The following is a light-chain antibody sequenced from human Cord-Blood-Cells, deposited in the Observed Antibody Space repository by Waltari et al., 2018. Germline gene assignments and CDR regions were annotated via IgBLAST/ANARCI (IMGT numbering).Light chain of an antibody. CDR3: CSYAGSSTWV. Sequence: QSALTQPASVSGSPGQSITIPCTGTRRDVGSYNLVSWYQQHPGKAPKLMIYEVSKRPSGVSNRFSGSKSGNTASLTISGLQAEDEADYYCCSYAGSSTWVFGGGTKLTVL. CDR1: RRDVGSYNL. V-gene: IGLV2-23*02. J-gene: IGLJ3*02. CDR2: EVS.